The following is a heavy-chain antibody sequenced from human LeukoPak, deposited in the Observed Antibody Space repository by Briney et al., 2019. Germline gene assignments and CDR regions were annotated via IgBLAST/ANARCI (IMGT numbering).Heavy chain of an antibody. CDR3: ARQISYRVLGNHRRKTHFDY. J-gene: IGHJ4*02. CDR2: ISAYNGNT. V-gene: IGHV1-18*01. D-gene: IGHD3-3*02. Sequence: ASVRVSCMASGYTFTSYGISWVRQAPGQGLEWMGWISAYNGNTNYAQKLQGRVTMTTDTSTSTAYMELRSLRSDDTAVYYCARQISYRVLGNHRRKTHFDYWGQGTLVTVSS. CDR1: GYTFTSYG.